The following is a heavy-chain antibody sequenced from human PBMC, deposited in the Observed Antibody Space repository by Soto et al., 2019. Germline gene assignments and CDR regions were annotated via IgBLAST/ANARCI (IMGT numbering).Heavy chain of an antibody. V-gene: IGHV1-69*12. CDR1: GGTFDSTA. CDR2: IIPIFGTI. D-gene: IGHD2-2*01. CDR3: AREGLTFGPGAVGGAFDI. J-gene: IGHJ3*02. Sequence: QVQLVQSGTEVRQTGSSVKVSCKASGGTFDSTAISWVRLAPGQGLEWMGGIIPIFGTINNAQKFQDRVTITADESANIVYMELSSLRSEDTAIYYCAREGLTFGPGAVGGAFDIWGQGTLVTVSS.